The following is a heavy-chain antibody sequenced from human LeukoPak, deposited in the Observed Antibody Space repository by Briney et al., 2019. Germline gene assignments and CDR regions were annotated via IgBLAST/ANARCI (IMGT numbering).Heavy chain of an antibody. J-gene: IGHJ3*02. CDR3: AKGQSSGWSFGAFDI. Sequence: PGGSLRLSCAASGFTFDDYAMHWVRQAPGKGLEWVSGISWNSGSIGYADSVKGRFTISRDNAKNSLYLQMNSLRAEDTALYYCAKGQSSGWSFGAFDIWGQGTMVTVSS. CDR2: ISWNSGSI. D-gene: IGHD6-19*01. CDR1: GFTFDDYA. V-gene: IGHV3-9*01.